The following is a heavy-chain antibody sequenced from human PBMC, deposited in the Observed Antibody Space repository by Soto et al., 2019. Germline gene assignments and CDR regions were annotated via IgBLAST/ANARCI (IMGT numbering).Heavy chain of an antibody. CDR2: IIPIFNTQ. V-gene: IGHV1-69*13. Sequence: ASVKVSCKSSGGIFSNYAVSWVRQVPGQGLEWMGGIIPIFNTQNYAQKFQGRVTFTADESTGTAYMELSSLRSEDTAVYYCASRPRNGYNRWGQGTLVTVSS. D-gene: IGHD5-12*01. J-gene: IGHJ4*02. CDR1: GGIFSNYA. CDR3: ASRPRNGYNR.